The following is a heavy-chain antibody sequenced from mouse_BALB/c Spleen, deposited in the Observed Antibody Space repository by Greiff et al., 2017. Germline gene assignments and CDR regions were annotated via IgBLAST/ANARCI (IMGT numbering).Heavy chain of an antibody. J-gene: IGHJ3*01. D-gene: IGHD1-1*01. CDR3: LLLRDFAY. Sequence: EVKLVESGAELVKPGASVKLSCTASGFNIKDTYMHWVKQRPEQGLEWMGRIDPANGNTKYDPKFQGKATITADTSSNTAYLQLSSLTSEDTAVYYCLLLRDFAYWGQGTLVTVSA. CDR2: IDPANGNT. CDR1: GFNIKDTY. V-gene: IGHV14-3*02.